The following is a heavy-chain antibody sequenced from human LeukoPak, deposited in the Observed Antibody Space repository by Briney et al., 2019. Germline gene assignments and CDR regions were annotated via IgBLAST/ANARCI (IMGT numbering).Heavy chain of an antibody. CDR3: ARGSRYSSSARAAGWFDP. V-gene: IGHV4-38-2*02. Sequence: PSETLSLTCTVSGYSISSGYYWGWIRQPPGKGLEWIGSIYHSGSTYYSPSLKSRVTISVDTSKNQFSLKLSSVTAADTAVYYCARGSRYSSSARAAGWFDPWGQGTLVTVSS. CDR2: IYHSGST. CDR1: GYSISSGYY. D-gene: IGHD6-6*01. J-gene: IGHJ5*02.